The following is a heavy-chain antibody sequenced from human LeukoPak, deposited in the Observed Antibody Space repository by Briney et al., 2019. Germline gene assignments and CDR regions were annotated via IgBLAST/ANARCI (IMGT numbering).Heavy chain of an antibody. CDR1: GYTFTSYD. Sequence: SVKVSCKASGYTFTSYDINWVRPATGQGLEWMGWMNPNSGNTGYAQKFQGRVTITRNTSISTAYMELSSLRSEDTAVYYCARGRPFWSGYYYYYYYMDVWGKGTTVTVSS. CDR2: MNPNSGNT. D-gene: IGHD3-3*01. V-gene: IGHV1-8*03. J-gene: IGHJ6*03. CDR3: ARGRPFWSGYYYYYYYMDV.